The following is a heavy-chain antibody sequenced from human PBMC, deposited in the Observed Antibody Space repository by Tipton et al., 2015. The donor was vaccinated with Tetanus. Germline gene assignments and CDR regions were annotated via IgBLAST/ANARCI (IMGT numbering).Heavy chain of an antibody. CDR3: ARDRRSYIASAGYGMDV. V-gene: IGHV3-23*01. D-gene: IGHD6-13*01. J-gene: IGHJ6*02. CDR1: GFMFSSYT. CDR2: IGGSGGAS. Sequence: GSLRLSCAASGFMFSSYTMSWVRQAPGKGLECVSAIGGSGGASYYADSVKGRFTVSRDNAKNSVYLQMSSLRDDDTAIYYCARDRRSYIASAGYGMDVWGQGTPVTASS.